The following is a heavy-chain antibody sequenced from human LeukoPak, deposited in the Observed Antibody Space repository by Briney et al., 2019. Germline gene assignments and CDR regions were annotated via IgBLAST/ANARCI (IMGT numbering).Heavy chain of an antibody. Sequence: PSETLSLTCTVSGGSISSSSYYWGWIRQPPGKGLEWIGSIYYSGSTYYNPSLKSRVTISVDTSKNQFSLKLSSVTAADTAVYYYASPSGYDYVDYYYMDVWGKGTTVTVSS. D-gene: IGHD5-12*01. CDR2: IYYSGST. CDR1: GGSISSSSYY. CDR3: ASPSGYDYVDYYYMDV. V-gene: IGHV4-39*01. J-gene: IGHJ6*03.